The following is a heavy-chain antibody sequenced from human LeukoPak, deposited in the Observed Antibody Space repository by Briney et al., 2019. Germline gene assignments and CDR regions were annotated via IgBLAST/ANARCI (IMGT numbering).Heavy chain of an antibody. CDR1: GFTFSSYE. D-gene: IGHD2-15*01. CDR3: ANVVVVAATAYYYYMDV. V-gene: IGHV3-23*01. J-gene: IGHJ6*03. Sequence: GGSLRLSCAASGFTFSSYEMNWVRQAPGKGLEWVSAISGSGGSTYYADSVKGRFTISRDNSKNTLYLQMNSLRAEDTAVYYCANVVVVAATAYYYYMDVWGKGTTVTISS. CDR2: ISGSGGST.